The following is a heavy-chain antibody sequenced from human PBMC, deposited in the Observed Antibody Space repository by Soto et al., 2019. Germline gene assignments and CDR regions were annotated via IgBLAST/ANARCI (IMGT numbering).Heavy chain of an antibody. CDR1: GFTFSDYY. CDR3: ASPVLWFGDDG. V-gene: IGHV3-11*05. Sequence: QVQLVESGGGLVKPGGSLRLSCAASGFTFSDYYMSWIRQAPGKGLEWVSYISSSSSYTNYADSVQGRFTISRDNAKNSLYLQMNSLRAEDTAVYYCASPVLWFGDDGWGQGTLVTVSS. CDR2: ISSSSSYT. J-gene: IGHJ4*02. D-gene: IGHD3-10*01.